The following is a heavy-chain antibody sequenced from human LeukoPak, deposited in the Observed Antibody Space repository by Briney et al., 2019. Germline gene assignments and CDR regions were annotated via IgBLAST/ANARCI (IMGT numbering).Heavy chain of an antibody. CDR3: ARGSPVDY. CDR1: GFAFSDYW. Sequence: PGGXLXXXXXAXGFAFSDYWMXWVRQAPGKGLEWVANIKQDGSEKYYVDSVKGRFTISRDNAKNSLYLQMNILRAEDTAVYYCARGSPVDYWGQGTLVTVSS. V-gene: IGHV3-7*01. J-gene: IGHJ4*02. CDR2: IKQDGSEK.